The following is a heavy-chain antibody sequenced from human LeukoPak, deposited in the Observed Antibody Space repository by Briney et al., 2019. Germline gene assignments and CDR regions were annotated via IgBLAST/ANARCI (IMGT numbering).Heavy chain of an antibody. CDR1: GFTFSSYS. Sequence: KPGGSLRLSCAASGFTFSSYSMNWVRQAPGKGLEWVSSISSSSSYIYYADSVKGRFTISRDNAKNSLYLQMNSLRAEDTAVYYCARVGFYYDSSGYYLDYWGQGTLVTVSS. D-gene: IGHD3-22*01. CDR2: ISSSSSYI. J-gene: IGHJ4*02. V-gene: IGHV3-21*01. CDR3: ARVGFYYDSSGYYLDY.